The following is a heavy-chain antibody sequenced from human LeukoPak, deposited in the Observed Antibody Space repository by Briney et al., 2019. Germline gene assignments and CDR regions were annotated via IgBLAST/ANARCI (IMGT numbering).Heavy chain of an antibody. CDR1: GYTFTSYY. CDR2: INPSGGST. Sequence: ASVKVSCKASGYTFTSYYMHWVRQAPGQGLEWMGIINPSGGSTGYAQKFQGRVTMTRDTSTSTVYMELSSLRSEDTAVYYCARDSGVFRLGELSLFNYWGQGTLVTVSS. D-gene: IGHD3-16*02. CDR3: ARDSGVFRLGELSLFNY. V-gene: IGHV1-46*01. J-gene: IGHJ4*02.